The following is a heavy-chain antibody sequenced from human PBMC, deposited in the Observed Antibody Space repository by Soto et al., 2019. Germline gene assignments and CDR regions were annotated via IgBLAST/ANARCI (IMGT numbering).Heavy chain of an antibody. J-gene: IGHJ6*02. CDR2: ISSSGSTI. Sequence: GGSLRLSCAASGFTFSSYDMNWVRQAPGKGLEWVSYISSSGSTIYYADSVKGRFTISRDNAKNSLYLQMNSLRAEDTAVYYCARDSILQSYYYYGMDVWGQGTTVTVSS. D-gene: IGHD4-4*01. CDR1: GFTFSSYD. V-gene: IGHV3-48*03. CDR3: ARDSILQSYYYYGMDV.